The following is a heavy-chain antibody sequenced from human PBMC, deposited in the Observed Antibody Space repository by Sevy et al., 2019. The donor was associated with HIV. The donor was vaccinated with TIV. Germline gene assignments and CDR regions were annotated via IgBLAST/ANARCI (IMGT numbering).Heavy chain of an antibody. J-gene: IGHJ5*02. Sequence: SETLSLTCTVSGGSISSGGYYWSWIRQPAGEGLEWIGRIYPSGSTNYRPSLKSRVTMSVDTSKNQFSLELSSVTAADTAVYYCARVRTVAGVNGVGWFDPWGQGTLVTVSP. CDR1: GGSISSGGYY. V-gene: IGHV4-61*02. CDR3: ARVRTVAGVNGVGWFDP. D-gene: IGHD2-8*01. CDR2: IYPSGST.